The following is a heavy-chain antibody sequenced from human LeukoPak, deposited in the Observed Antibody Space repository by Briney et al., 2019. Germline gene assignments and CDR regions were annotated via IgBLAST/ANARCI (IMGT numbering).Heavy chain of an antibody. CDR2: IYYSGST. V-gene: IGHV4-59*02. D-gene: IGHD1-26*01. CDR1: GDSVSSYY. J-gene: IGHJ2*01. Sequence: SETLSLTCTVSGDSVSSYYWSWIRQPPGMGLEWIGYIYYSGSTNYNPSLKNRVTISVDTSKDQFSLRLTSVTAADTAMYYCARSFLGDWYFDLWGRGTLVTVSS. CDR3: ARSFLGDWYFDL.